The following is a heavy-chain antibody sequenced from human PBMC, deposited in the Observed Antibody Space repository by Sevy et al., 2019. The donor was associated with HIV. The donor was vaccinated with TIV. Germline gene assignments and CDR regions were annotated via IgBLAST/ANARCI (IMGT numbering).Heavy chain of an antibody. D-gene: IGHD3-3*01. J-gene: IGHJ5*02. V-gene: IGHV1-18*01. Sequence: ASVKVSCKASGYTFTSYGISWVRQAPGQGLEWMGWISAYNGNTNYAQKLQGRVTMTTDTSTSPAYMELRSLRWDDSAVYYCAGGSSCGSTIFGVAMGPWGQGTLVTVSS. CDR1: GYTFTSYG. CDR3: AGGSSCGSTIFGVAMGP. CDR2: ISAYNGNT.